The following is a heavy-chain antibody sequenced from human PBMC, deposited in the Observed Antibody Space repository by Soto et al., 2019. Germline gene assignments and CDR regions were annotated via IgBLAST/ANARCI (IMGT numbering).Heavy chain of an antibody. CDR3: ARDGFGDCSGGSCYHISYYYYMDV. J-gene: IGHJ6*03. V-gene: IGHV6-1*01. CDR1: GDSVSSNSAA. Sequence: SQTLSLTCAISGDSVSSNSAAWNWIRQSPSRGLEWLGRTYYRSKWYNDYAVSVKSRITINPDTSKNQFSLQLNSVTPEDTAVYYCARDGFGDCSGGSCYHISYYYYMDVWGKGTTVTVSS. D-gene: IGHD2-15*01. CDR2: TYYRSKWYN.